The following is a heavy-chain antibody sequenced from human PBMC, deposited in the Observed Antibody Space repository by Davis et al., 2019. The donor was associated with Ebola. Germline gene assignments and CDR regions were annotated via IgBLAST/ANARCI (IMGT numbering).Heavy chain of an antibody. CDR1: GYTFTGYY. CDR2: INPNSGGT. CDR3: ARLGSGWYWYFDL. J-gene: IGHJ2*01. D-gene: IGHD6-19*01. V-gene: IGHV1-2*06. Sequence: AASVKVSCKASGYTFTGYYMHWVRQAPGQGLEWMGRINPNSGGTNYAQKFQGRVTMTRDTSISTAYMELSRLRSDDTAVYYCARLGSGWYWYFDLWGRGTLVTVSS.